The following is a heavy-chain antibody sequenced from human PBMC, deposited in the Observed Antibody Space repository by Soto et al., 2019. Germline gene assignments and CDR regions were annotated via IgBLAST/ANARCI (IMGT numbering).Heavy chain of an antibody. Sequence: QVQLQESGPGLVKPSQTLSLTCTVSGGSISSGGYYWSWIRQHPGKGLEWTGYTDYSGSNYYNPSLPIRVAISVDTYKQQFHLKMSSVTAADTAVYYCARVTCSRYFDYWGQGTLVTVSS. D-gene: IGHD3-10*02. J-gene: IGHJ4*02. V-gene: IGHV4-31*03. CDR2: TDYSGSN. CDR3: ARVTCSRYFDY. CDR1: GGSISSGGYY.